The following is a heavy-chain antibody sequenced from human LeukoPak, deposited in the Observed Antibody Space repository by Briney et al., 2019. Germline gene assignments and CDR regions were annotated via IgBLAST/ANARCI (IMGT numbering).Heavy chain of an antibody. CDR3: ARGLRYYDSSGPSDY. CDR1: GYTFTTYG. D-gene: IGHD3-22*01. CDR2: INTNTGNP. J-gene: IGHJ4*02. V-gene: IGHV7-4-1*02. Sequence: GASVKVSCKASGYTFTTYGITWVRQAPGQGLEWMGWINTNTGNPTYAQGFTGRFVFSLDTSVSTAYLQISSLKAEDTAVYYCARGLRYYDSSGPSDYWGQGTLVTVSS.